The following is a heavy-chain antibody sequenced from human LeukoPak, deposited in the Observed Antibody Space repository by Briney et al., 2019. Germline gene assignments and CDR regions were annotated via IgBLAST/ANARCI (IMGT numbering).Heavy chain of an antibody. CDR2: IYYSGST. Sequence: SDTLSLTCTVSGVSISSYYWSWLPHPPEKGGEWIGYIYYSGSTNYNPSLKSRVTISVDTTNNKFSLMLSSVTDADAAVYYCEREDRSSSYGIWFDYWGQGTLVTVSS. CDR1: GVSISSYY. V-gene: IGHV4-59*01. J-gene: IGHJ4*02. D-gene: IGHD6-13*01. CDR3: EREDRSSSYGIWFDY.